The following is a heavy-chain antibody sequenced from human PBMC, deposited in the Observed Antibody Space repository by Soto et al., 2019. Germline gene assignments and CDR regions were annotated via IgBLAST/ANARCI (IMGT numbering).Heavy chain of an antibody. CDR2: IYPGNSDT. V-gene: IGHV5-51*01. D-gene: IGHD3-9*01. CDR3: ARHVYYDVLKKNY. J-gene: IGHJ4*02. CDR1: VYNFANYW. Sequence: GPSLKISCQGSVYNFANYWIGWVRQMPGKGLEWMGIIYPGNSDTRYSPSFQVQVTISADTSISTAYLEWSRLKASDTAIYYCARHVYYDVLKKNYWGQGTLVTVSS.